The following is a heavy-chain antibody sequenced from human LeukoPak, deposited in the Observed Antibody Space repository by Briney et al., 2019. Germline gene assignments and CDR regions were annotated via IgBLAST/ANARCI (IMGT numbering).Heavy chain of an antibody. CDR3: ARVVGSGSYFDS. V-gene: IGHV3-21*01. J-gene: IGHJ4*02. D-gene: IGHD3-10*01. Sequence: PGGSLRLSCAASGFTFSSYSMNWVRQAPGKGLEWVSSISSSSSYIYYADSVKSRFTISRDNAKNSLYLQMNSLRAEDTAVYYCARVVGSGSYFDSWGQGTLGTVSS. CDR2: ISSSSSYI. CDR1: GFTFSSYS.